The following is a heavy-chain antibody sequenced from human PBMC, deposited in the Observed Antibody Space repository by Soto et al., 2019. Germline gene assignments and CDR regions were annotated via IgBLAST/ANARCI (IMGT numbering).Heavy chain of an antibody. J-gene: IGHJ6*02. CDR1: GGTFSTYA. V-gene: IGHV1-69*12. D-gene: IGHD1-1*01. CDR2: IIPIFNRP. Sequence: QVQLVQSGAEVKKPGSSVKVSCKASGGTFSTYAISWVRQAPGQGLEWMGGIIPIFNRPNYAQKFQARLTIAADECSSTAYMELSSLRSEDTAVYYCARQLNWNYYYYGMDVWGQGTTVTVSS. CDR3: ARQLNWNYYYYGMDV.